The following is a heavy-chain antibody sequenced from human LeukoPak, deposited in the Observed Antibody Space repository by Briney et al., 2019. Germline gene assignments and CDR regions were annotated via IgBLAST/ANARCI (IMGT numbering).Heavy chain of an antibody. J-gene: IGHJ4*02. D-gene: IGHD2-2*01. CDR1: DGSLINYY. V-gene: IGHV4-34*01. Sequence: SETLSLTCGVYDGSLINYYCHWIRQAPGKGLEWIGEISHGGITKHNPSLKSRVTISQDTSKRQFSLKMTSMTAADTGVYYCGIFMDVVPGSMSWGLGTLVTVSS. CDR2: ISHGGIT. CDR3: GIFMDVVPGSMS.